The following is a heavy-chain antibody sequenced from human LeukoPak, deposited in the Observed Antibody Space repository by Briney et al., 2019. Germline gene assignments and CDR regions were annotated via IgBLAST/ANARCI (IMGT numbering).Heavy chain of an antibody. V-gene: IGHV3-21*01. J-gene: IGHJ6*02. D-gene: IGHD4-11*01. Sequence: GGSLRLSCAASGFTFSSYSMNWVRQAPGKGLEWVSSISSSSSYIYYADSVKGRFTISRDNAKNSLYLQMNSLRAEDTAVYYCARPDLGGVTTRLGYYGMDVWGQGTTVTVSS. CDR3: ARPDLGGVTTRLGYYGMDV. CDR2: ISSSSSYI. CDR1: GFTFSSYS.